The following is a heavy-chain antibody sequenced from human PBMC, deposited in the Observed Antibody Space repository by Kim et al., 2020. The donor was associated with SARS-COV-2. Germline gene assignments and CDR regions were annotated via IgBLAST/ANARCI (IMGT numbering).Heavy chain of an antibody. CDR3: ARVGYCSGGSCEYFDY. J-gene: IGHJ4*02. D-gene: IGHD2-15*01. Sequence: KFQGSVTITADESTSTAYMELSSLRSEDTAVYYCARVGYCSGGSCEYFDYWGQGTLVTVSS. V-gene: IGHV1-69*01.